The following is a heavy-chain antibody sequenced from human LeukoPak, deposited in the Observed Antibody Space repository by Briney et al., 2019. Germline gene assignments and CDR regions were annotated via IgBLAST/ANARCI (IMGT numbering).Heavy chain of an antibody. Sequence: GGSLRLSCAASGFTFSNYAMTWVRQAPGKGLEWVSTISGSGGSTYYADSVKGRFTISRDNSNSTLYLQMNSLGADDTAVYYCAKAFLGVATTTNFDYWGQGTLVTVSS. J-gene: IGHJ4*02. CDR2: ISGSGGST. V-gene: IGHV3-23*01. CDR3: AKAFLGVATTTNFDY. CDR1: GFTFSNYA. D-gene: IGHD3-3*01.